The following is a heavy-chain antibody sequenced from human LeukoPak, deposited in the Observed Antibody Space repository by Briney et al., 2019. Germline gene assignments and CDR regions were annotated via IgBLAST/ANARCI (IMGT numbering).Heavy chain of an antibody. V-gene: IGHV4-59*11. J-gene: IGHJ6*03. D-gene: IGHD3-3*01. CDR2: IYYSGST. CDR1: GGSISSHY. CDR3: ARVQYDFWSGFTLTGYYYYMDV. Sequence: SETLSPTCTVSGGSISSHYWSWIRQPPGKGLEWIGYIYYSGSTNYNPSLKSRVTISVDTSKNQFSLKLSSVTAADTAVYYCARVQYDFWSGFTLTGYYYYMDVWGKGTTVTVSS.